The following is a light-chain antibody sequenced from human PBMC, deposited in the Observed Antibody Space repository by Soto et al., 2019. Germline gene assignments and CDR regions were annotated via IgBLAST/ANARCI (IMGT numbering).Light chain of an antibody. J-gene: IGLJ2*01. CDR3: ASYRTSGTLV. CDR2: DVS. CDR1: SNDVGGYNY. Sequence: QSVLTQPASVSRSPGQSITVSCTGTSNDVGGYNYVSWYQQHPGKAPKFIIYDVSNRPSGVSDRFSGSKSGNTASLTISGLQAEDEADYYCASYRTSGTLVFGGGTKVTVL. V-gene: IGLV2-14*01.